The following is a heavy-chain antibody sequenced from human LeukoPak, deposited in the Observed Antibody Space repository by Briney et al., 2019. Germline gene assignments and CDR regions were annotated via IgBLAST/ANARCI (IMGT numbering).Heavy chain of an antibody. D-gene: IGHD3-16*01. CDR3: AREGGFDY. CDR1: GFTFSSYS. J-gene: IGHJ4*02. Sequence: HPGGSLRLSCAASGFTFSSYSMNWVRQAPGKGLEWVSYISSSSSTIYYADSVKGRFTISRDNSKDLLVPQMNSLRVEDTAVYYCAREGGFDYWGQGTLVTVSS. CDR2: ISSSSSTI. V-gene: IGHV3-48*01.